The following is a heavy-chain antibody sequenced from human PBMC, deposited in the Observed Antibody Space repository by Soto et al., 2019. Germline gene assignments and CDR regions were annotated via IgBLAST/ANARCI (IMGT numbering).Heavy chain of an antibody. D-gene: IGHD3-10*01. J-gene: IGHJ4*02. CDR3: ARQLGPITMVRGVIQPFDY. Sequence: SETLSRTCTVSGGSISSSSYYWGWIRQPPGKGLEWIGSIYYSGSTYYNPSLKSRVTISVDTSKNQFSLKLSSVTAADTAVYYCARQLGPITMVRGVIQPFDYWGKGTLVTVSS. CDR1: GGSISSSSYY. CDR2: IYYSGST. V-gene: IGHV4-39*01.